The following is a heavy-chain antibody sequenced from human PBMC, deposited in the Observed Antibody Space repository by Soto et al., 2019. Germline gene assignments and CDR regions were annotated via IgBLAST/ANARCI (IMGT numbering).Heavy chain of an antibody. Sequence: QVQLVQSGAEVKKPGASVKVSCKASGYTFSSHAMHWVRQAPGQRLEWMGWINAGNGNTKYSQKFQGRVAITRDTSASIAYMQLSSLRSEDTAVYYCARDGARITVFGVVYYFDYWGQGTLVTVSS. V-gene: IGHV1-3*01. J-gene: IGHJ4*02. D-gene: IGHD3-3*01. CDR1: GYTFSSHA. CDR3: ARDGARITVFGVVYYFDY. CDR2: INAGNGNT.